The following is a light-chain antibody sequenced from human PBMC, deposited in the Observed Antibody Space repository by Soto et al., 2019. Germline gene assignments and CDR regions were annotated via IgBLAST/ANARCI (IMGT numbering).Light chain of an antibody. J-gene: IGKJ5*01. CDR3: QQRINSPPT. CDR1: QSVGSH. Sequence: DNVLTQSPATVSLSPGERATLSCRTSQSVGSHLTWYQQRPGQPPRLLIYDASTRASGIPPRFSGTGSGTDFTLAISSLEPEDFAVYYCQQRINSPPTFGQGTRLEIK. V-gene: IGKV3-11*01. CDR2: DAS.